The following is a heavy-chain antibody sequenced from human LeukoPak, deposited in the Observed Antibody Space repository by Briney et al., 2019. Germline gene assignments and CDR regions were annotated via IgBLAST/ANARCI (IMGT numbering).Heavy chain of an antibody. CDR3: ARGSSGSYSMVDY. J-gene: IGHJ4*02. CDR2: IYYSGST. Sequence: SETLSLTCIVSGGSISSSSYYWGWIRQPPGKGLEWIGSIYYSGSTYYNPSLKSRVTTSVDTSKNQFSLKLSSVTAADTAVYYCARGSSGSYSMVDYWGQGTLVTVSS. CDR1: GGSISSSSYY. D-gene: IGHD3-10*01. V-gene: IGHV4-39*07.